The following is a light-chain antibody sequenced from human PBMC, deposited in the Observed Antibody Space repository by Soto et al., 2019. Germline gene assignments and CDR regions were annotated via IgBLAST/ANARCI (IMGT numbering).Light chain of an antibody. CDR2: WAS. V-gene: IGKV4-1*01. J-gene: IGKJ1*01. Sequence: IVMTQSPDCLAVSLGERATINCNSSQSVLHSSNNKNYLAWFQQKPGQPPKLLIYWASARESGVPDRFSGSGSGTDFTLTISSLQAEDVAVYYCQQYYSPPPWKFGQGTKVDI. CDR3: QQYYSPPPWK. CDR1: QSVLHSSNNKNY.